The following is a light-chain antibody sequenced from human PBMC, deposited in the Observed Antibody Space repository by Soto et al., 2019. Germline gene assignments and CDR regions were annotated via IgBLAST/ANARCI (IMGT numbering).Light chain of an antibody. Sequence: DIQMTQSPSTLSASVGDRVTITCRASQSISSWLAWYQQKPGKAPKLLIYDASSLESGVPSRFSGSGSGTEFTLTVSSAQPDDFATYYCQQYNSYSRSFGGRPKVEIK. J-gene: IGKJ4*02. CDR2: DAS. V-gene: IGKV1-5*01. CDR1: QSISSW. CDR3: QQYNSYSRS.